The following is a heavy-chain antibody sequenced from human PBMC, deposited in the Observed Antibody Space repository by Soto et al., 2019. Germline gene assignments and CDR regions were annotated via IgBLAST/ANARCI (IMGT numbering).Heavy chain of an antibody. D-gene: IGHD6-13*01. J-gene: IGHJ5*02. CDR1: GGSISSGGYY. Sequence: QVQLQESGPGLVKPSQSLSLTCTVSGGSISSGGYYWSWIRQHPGKGLEWIGYIYYSGSTYYNPSLKSRVTISVDTSKNQFSLKLSSVTAADTAVYYCAASSSWAHNWFDPWGQGTLVTVSS. CDR2: IYYSGST. CDR3: AASSSWAHNWFDP. V-gene: IGHV4-31*03.